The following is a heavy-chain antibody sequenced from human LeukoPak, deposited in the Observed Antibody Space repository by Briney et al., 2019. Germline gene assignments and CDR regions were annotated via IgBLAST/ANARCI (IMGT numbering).Heavy chain of an antibody. CDR3: AKGHRATAGNYFDY. D-gene: IGHD6-13*01. CDR1: GFTFSSYA. CDR2: ISGSGGST. J-gene: IGHJ4*02. V-gene: IGHV3-23*01. Sequence: GGSLRLSCAASGFTFSSYAMSWVRQAPGKGLEGVSGISGSGGSTYYADSVKGRFTISRDNSKNTLYVQMNSLRAEDTAVYYCAKGHRATAGNYFDYWGQGTLVTDSS.